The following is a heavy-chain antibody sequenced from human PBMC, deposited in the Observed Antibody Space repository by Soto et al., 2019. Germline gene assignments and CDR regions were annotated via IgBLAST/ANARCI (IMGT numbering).Heavy chain of an antibody. V-gene: IGHV6-1*01. J-gene: IGHJ4*02. CDR3: ARGEQYSGRIFDY. CDR1: GDIVSSNSAA. Sequence: SQTLSLTRGLSGDIVSSNSAAWTWLRQSPSRGLEWLGRTYYRSKWYNDYAVSVESRITINPDTSKNHFSLQLNFVTPEDTAVYFCARGEQYSGRIFDYWGQGTLVTVSS. D-gene: IGHD1-26*01. CDR2: TYYRSKWYN.